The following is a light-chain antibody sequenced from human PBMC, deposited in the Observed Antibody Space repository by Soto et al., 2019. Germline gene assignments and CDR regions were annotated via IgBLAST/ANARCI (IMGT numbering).Light chain of an antibody. Sequence: DIQMTQSPSSLSASVGDRVTITCRARQGISTDLAWYQQNPGKVPKLLIYAASTLQSGVPSRFSGSGSGTDFTLTISSLQPEDVAPYYCQKYNSAPPFTFGPGTKVDIK. CDR2: AAS. CDR3: QKYNSAPPFT. CDR1: QGISTD. J-gene: IGKJ3*01. V-gene: IGKV1-27*01.